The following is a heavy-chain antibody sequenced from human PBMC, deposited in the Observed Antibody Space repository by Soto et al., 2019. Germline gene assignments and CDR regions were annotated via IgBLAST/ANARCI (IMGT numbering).Heavy chain of an antibody. CDR2: ISGSGGST. J-gene: IGHJ4*02. V-gene: IGHV3-23*01. D-gene: IGHD3-3*01. CDR1: GFTFSSYA. Sequence: GGSLRLSCAASGFTFSSYAMSWVRQAPGKGLEWVSAISGSGGSTYYADSVKGRFTISRDNSKNTLYLQMNSLRAEDTAVYYCARDYNDFWSGHIDYWGQGALVTVSS. CDR3: ARDYNDFWSGHIDY.